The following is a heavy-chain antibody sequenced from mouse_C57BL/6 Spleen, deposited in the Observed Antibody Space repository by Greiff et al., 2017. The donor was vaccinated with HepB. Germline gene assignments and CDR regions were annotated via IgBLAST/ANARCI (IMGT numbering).Heavy chain of an antibody. CDR1: GYSITSGYY. CDR3: ASGYGNALDY. Sequence: EVKLVESGPGLVKPSQSLSLTCSVTGYSITSGYYWNWIRQFPGNKLEWMGYISYDGSNNYNPSLKNRISITRDTSKNQFFLKLNSVTTEDTATYFCASGYGNALDYWGQGTTLTVAS. J-gene: IGHJ2*01. D-gene: IGHD2-10*02. CDR2: ISYDGSN. V-gene: IGHV3-6*01.